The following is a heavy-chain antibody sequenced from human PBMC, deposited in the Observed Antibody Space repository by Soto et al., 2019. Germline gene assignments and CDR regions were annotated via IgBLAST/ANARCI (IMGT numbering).Heavy chain of an antibody. CDR3: ARPSLGYCSSTSCYAPDY. CDR2: ISSSSGYI. D-gene: IGHD2-2*01. CDR1: GFTFSTYS. Sequence: EVQLVESGGGLVKPGGSLRLSCAASGFTFSTYSMNWVRQAPGKGLEWVSSISSSSGYIYYADSVKGRFTISRDNAKNSLYLQMNSLRAEDTAVYYCARPSLGYCSSTSCYAPDYWGQGTLVTVSS. V-gene: IGHV3-21*01. J-gene: IGHJ4*02.